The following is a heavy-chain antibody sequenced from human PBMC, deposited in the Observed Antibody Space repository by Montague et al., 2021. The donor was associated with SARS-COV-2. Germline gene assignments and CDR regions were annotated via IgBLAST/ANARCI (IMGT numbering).Heavy chain of an antibody. J-gene: IGHJ6*02. CDR3: ARQPVLRYFDWLSAAYGMDV. D-gene: IGHD3-9*01. CDR2: IYYSGXT. V-gene: IGHV4-39*01. CDR1: DGSISSSSYY. Sequence: SETLSLTCTVSDGSISSSSYYWGWIRQPPGKGLEWIGSIYYSGXTXYXXXXKXRVTISVDTSKNQFSLKLSSVTAADTAVYYCARQPVLRYFDWLSAAYGMDVWGQGTTVTVSS.